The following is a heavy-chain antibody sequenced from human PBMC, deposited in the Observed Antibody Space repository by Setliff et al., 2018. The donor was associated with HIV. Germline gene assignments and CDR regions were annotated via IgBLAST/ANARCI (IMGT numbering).Heavy chain of an antibody. V-gene: IGHV4-61*09. D-gene: IGHD6-19*01. CDR3: ARALAGGSGWNYFDL. Sequence: SETLSLTCTVSGASFIRSRYYWSWIRQPAGKGLEWIGHVYTTGSASYNPSLESRVTILEALSKNQFSLNLDSVTAADTALYFCARALAGGSGWNYFDLWGPGTLVTVAS. J-gene: IGHJ4*02. CDR1: GASFIRSRYY. CDR2: VYTTGSA.